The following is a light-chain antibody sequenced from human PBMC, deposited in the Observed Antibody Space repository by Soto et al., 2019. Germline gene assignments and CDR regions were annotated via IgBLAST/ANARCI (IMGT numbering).Light chain of an antibody. J-gene: IGLJ1*01. CDR1: SSDVGSSNG. CDR2: DVS. V-gene: IGLV2-18*02. Sequence: QSALTQPPSVSGSPGQSVTISCTGTSSDVGSSNGVSWYQQPPGTAPKLMIYDVSNRPSRVPDRFSGSKSGNTASLTISGLQAYDEADYYCSSYTSSSTYVFGTGTKLTVL. CDR3: SSYTSSSTYV.